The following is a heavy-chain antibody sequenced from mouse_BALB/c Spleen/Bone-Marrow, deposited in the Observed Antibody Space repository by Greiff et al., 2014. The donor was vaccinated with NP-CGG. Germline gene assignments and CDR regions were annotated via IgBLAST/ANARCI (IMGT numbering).Heavy chain of an antibody. CDR1: GFNIKDTY. CDR3: AFITTVVEYYFDY. J-gene: IGHJ2*01. Sequence: EVQRVESGAELVKPGASVKLSCTASGFNIKDTYMHWVKQRPEQGLEWIGRIDPANGNSKYDPKFQGKATITADTSSNTAYLQLSSLTSEDTAVYYCAFITTVVEYYFDYWGQGTTLTVSP. V-gene: IGHV14-3*02. CDR2: IDPANGNS. D-gene: IGHD1-1*01.